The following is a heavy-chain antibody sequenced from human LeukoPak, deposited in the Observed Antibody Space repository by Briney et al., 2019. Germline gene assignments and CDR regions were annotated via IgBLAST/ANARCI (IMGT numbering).Heavy chain of an antibody. CDR2: IYYSGST. Sequence: SQALSLTCTVSGGSISSGGYYWSWIRQHPGKSLEWIGYIYYSGSTYYNPSLKSRITISVDTSKNQFSLKLSSVTAADTAVYYCARTDSSGYYVDYWGQGTLVTVSS. CDR1: GGSISSGGYY. V-gene: IGHV4-31*03. CDR3: ARTDSSGYYVDY. J-gene: IGHJ4*02. D-gene: IGHD3-22*01.